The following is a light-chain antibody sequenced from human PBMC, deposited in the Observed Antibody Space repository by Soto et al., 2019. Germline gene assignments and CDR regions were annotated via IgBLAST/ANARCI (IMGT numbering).Light chain of an antibody. CDR1: QSVSSY. V-gene: IGKV3-11*01. J-gene: IGKJ5*01. Sequence: EIVLTQSPATLSLSPGERATLSCRASQSVSSYLAWYQQKPGQAPRLLIYDAYTRATGIPARFSGSGSGTDYTLTISSLEPEDFAVYYCQQRSNWPITFGQGTRLDIK. CDR3: QQRSNWPIT. CDR2: DAY.